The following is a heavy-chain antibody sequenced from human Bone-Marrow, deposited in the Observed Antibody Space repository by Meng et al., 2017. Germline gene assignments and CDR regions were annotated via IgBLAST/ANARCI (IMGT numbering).Heavy chain of an antibody. J-gene: IGHJ4*02. CDR3: ARIGIGGSYSFFDY. CDR1: GFSLSTSGMR. D-gene: IGHD1-26*01. CDR2: IDWDDDK. V-gene: IGHV2-70*04. Sequence: SGPLVKPTQTLTLTCTFSGFSLSTSGMRVSWIRQPPGKALEWLARIDWDDDKFYSTSLKTRLTISKDTSKNQVVLTMTNMDPVDTATYYCARIGIGGSYSFFDYWGQGTLVTVSS.